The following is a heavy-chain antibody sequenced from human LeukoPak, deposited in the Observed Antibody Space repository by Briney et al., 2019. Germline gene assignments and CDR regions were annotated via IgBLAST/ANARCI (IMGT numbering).Heavy chain of an antibody. V-gene: IGHV1-2*02. CDR3: ARGPLSKRNWFDP. CDR2: INPNSGGT. CDR1: GYTFTGYY. Sequence: ASVKVSCKASGYTFTGYYMHWVRQAPGQGLEWMGWINPNSGGTNYAQKFQGRVTMTRNTSISTAYMELSSLRSEDTAVYYCARGPLSKRNWFDPWGQGTLVTVSS. J-gene: IGHJ5*02. D-gene: IGHD2/OR15-2a*01.